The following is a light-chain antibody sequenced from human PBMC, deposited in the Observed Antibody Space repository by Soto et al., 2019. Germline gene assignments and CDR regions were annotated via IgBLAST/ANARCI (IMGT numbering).Light chain of an antibody. Sequence: IQLTQSPSSLSASVGDRVTITCRASQGISSYLAWYQQKPGKAPKLLIYAASTLRSGVPSRFSGSGSGTDFTLTISSLQPEDFATYYCQQGFTFGPGTKVDIK. CDR2: AAS. CDR3: QQGFT. J-gene: IGKJ3*01. CDR1: QGISSY. V-gene: IGKV1-9*01.